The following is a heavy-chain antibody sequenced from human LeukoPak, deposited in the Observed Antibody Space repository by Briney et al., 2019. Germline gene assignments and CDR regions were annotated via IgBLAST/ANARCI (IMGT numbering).Heavy chain of an antibody. Sequence: SETLSLTCTVSGGSISSHYWSRIRQPPGKGLEWIGYIYYSGSTNYNPSLKSRVTISVDTSKNQFSLKLSSVTAADTAVYYCARAVGSYYRNYFDYWGQGTLVTVSS. D-gene: IGHD1-26*01. CDR2: IYYSGST. CDR1: GGSISSHY. J-gene: IGHJ4*02. CDR3: ARAVGSYYRNYFDY. V-gene: IGHV4-59*11.